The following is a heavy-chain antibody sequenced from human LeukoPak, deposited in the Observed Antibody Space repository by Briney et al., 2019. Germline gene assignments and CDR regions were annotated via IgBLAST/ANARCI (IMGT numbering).Heavy chain of an antibody. Sequence: ASVKVSCKASGYTFTSYDINWVRQATGQGLEWMGWMNPNSGNTGYAQKFQGRVTMTRNTSISTAYMELSSLRSEDTAVYYCAGGEIVVVPAASKGFDYWGQGTPVTVSS. CDR1: GYTFTSYD. CDR2: MNPNSGNT. J-gene: IGHJ4*02. V-gene: IGHV1-8*01. D-gene: IGHD2-2*01. CDR3: AGGEIVVVPAASKGFDY.